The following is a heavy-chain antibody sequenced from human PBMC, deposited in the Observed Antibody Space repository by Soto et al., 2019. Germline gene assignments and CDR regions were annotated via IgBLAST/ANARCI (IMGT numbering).Heavy chain of an antibody. V-gene: IGHV3-23*01. Sequence: GGSLRLSCAASGFTFSSYAMSWVRQAPGKGLEWVSAISGSGGSTYYADSVKGRFTISRDNSKNTLYLQMNSLRAEDTAVYYCAREKVLGYCSGGSCYGYYYYYMDVWGKGTTVTVSS. D-gene: IGHD2-15*01. CDR2: ISGSGGST. CDR3: AREKVLGYCSGGSCYGYYYYYMDV. J-gene: IGHJ6*03. CDR1: GFTFSSYA.